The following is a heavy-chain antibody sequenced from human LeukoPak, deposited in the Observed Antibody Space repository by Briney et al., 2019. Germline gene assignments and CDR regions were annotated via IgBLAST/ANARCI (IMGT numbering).Heavy chain of an antibody. Sequence: GGSLRLSCAASGFTFSSYEMNWVRQAPGKGLEWVSYISSSGSTIYYADSVKGRFTVSRDNAKNSLYLQMNSLRAEDTAVYYCAREPLEALAGTSDYWGQGTLVTVSS. J-gene: IGHJ4*02. D-gene: IGHD6-19*01. CDR2: ISSSGSTI. CDR3: AREPLEALAGTSDY. V-gene: IGHV3-48*03. CDR1: GFTFSSYE.